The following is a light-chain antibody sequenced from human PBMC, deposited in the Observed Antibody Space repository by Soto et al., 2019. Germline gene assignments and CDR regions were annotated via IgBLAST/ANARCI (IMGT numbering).Light chain of an antibody. V-gene: IGKV1-39*01. CDR2: AAS. CDR3: QQSLSTPFT. J-gene: IGKJ3*01. CDR1: QTVNTY. Sequence: DIQMTQSPSSLSASIGDRVTITCRARQTVNTYLHWYQQKPGKAPKLLIYAASNLQSGVPSRFSGSVSGTDFTLTINGLQPDDFATYYCQQSLSTPFTFGPGTKVDIK.